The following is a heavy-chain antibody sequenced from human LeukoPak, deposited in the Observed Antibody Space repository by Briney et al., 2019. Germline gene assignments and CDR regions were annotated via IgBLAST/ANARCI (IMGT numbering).Heavy chain of an antibody. CDR1: GGSISSGSYY. CDR3: ARDCGPPFYGSGSYYIPYGMDV. CDR2: IYHSGST. Sequence: ASQTLSLTCTVSGGSISSGSYYWSWIRQPAGKGLEWIGEIYHSGSTNYNPSLKSRVTISVDKSKNQFSLKLSSVTAADTAVYYCARDCGPPFYGSGSYYIPYGMDVWGQGTTVTVSS. V-gene: IGHV4-61*09. J-gene: IGHJ6*02. D-gene: IGHD3-10*01.